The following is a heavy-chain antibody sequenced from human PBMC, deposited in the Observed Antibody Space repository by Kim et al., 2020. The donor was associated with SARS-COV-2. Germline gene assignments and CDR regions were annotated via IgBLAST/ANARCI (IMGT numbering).Heavy chain of an antibody. CDR1: GFTFDDYG. Sequence: GGSLRLSCAASGFTFDDYGMSWVRQAPGKGLEWVSGINWNGGSTGYADSVKGRFTISRDNAKNSLYLQMNSLRAEDTALYYCARAGGYSGYDHFDYWGQGALVTGST. CDR3: ARAGGYSGYDHFDY. CDR2: INWNGGST. V-gene: IGHV3-20*04. J-gene: IGHJ4*02. D-gene: IGHD5-12*01.